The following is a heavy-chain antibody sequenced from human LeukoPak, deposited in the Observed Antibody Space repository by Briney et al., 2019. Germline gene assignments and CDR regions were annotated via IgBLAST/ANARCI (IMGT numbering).Heavy chain of an antibody. CDR2: MNPNSGNT. Sequence: ASVKVSCKFSGYTFTSYDINWVRQATGQGLEWMGWMNPNSGNTGYAQKFQGRVTMTSDTSITTAYMDLSSLTSEDTAVYYCARGRVGATSHSNWFFDLWGHGTPVTVSS. CDR1: GYTFTSYD. D-gene: IGHD1-26*01. V-gene: IGHV1-8*01. J-gene: IGHJ2*01. CDR3: ARGRVGATSHSNWFFDL.